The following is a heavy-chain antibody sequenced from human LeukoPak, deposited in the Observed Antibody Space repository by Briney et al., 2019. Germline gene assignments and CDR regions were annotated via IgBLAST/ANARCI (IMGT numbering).Heavy chain of an antibody. CDR2: ISYDGNNK. CDR3: AKDILPGIPDD. J-gene: IGHJ4*02. Sequence: PGRSLRLSCAASGFTFSSYGMHWVRQAPGKGLEWVAVISYDGNNKYYADSVEGRFTISRDNSKNTLYLQMNSLRAEDTAVYYCAKDILPGIPDDWGQGTLVTVSS. D-gene: IGHD1-14*01. CDR1: GFTFSSYG. V-gene: IGHV3-30*18.